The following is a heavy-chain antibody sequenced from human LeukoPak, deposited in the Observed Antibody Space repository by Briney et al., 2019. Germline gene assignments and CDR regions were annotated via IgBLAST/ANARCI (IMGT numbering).Heavy chain of an antibody. Sequence: GGSLGLSCVGSGFTFSRYWLNWVRQAPGKGLEWVANMNQDGSEIYYLDSVKDRFTISRDNAKNSLYLQMNSLRAEDTAVYYCARGSAAAGIGVDPWGQGTLVTVSS. CDR3: ARGSAAAGIGVDP. CDR1: GFTFSRYW. V-gene: IGHV3-7*01. J-gene: IGHJ5*02. D-gene: IGHD6-13*01. CDR2: MNQDGSEI.